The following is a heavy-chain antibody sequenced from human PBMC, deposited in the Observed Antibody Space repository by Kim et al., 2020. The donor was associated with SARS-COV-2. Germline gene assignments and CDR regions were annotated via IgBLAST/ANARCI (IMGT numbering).Heavy chain of an antibody. D-gene: IGHD6-13*01. V-gene: IGHV3-30-3*01. CDR2: LTYNGDKK. J-gene: IGHJ4*02. Sequence: GGSLRLSCAASGFAFRTYAVHWVRQAPGKGLEWVALLTYNGDKKYYADSVKGRFTISRDNSKKTMYLQMGSLTGEDTAVYYCAREERSSSYYYLDHWGQG. CDR1: GFAFRTYA. CDR3: AREERSSSYYYLDH.